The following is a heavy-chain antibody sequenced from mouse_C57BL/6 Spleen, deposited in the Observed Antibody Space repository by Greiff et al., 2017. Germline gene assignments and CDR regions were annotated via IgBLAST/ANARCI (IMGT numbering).Heavy chain of an antibody. V-gene: IGHV14-4*01. Sequence: EVKLMESGAELVRPGASVKLSCTASGFNIKDDYMHWVKQRPEQGLEWIGWIDPENGDTEYASKFQGKATITADTSSNTAYLQLSSLTSEDTAVYYWTTGYGYYGGIYYYDMDYWGQGTSVTVSS. D-gene: IGHD2-3*01. CDR2: IDPENGDT. CDR1: GFNIKDDY. J-gene: IGHJ4*01. CDR3: TTGYGYYGGIYYYDMDY.